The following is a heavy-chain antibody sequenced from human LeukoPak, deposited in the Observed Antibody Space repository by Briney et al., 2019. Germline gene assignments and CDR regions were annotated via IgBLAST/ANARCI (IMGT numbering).Heavy chain of an antibody. CDR3: ARFLIGGGSPHYFDY. CDR1: GYTFTSYG. J-gene: IGHJ4*02. V-gene: IGHV1-18*01. Sequence: VASVKVSCKASGYTFTSYGISWVRQAPGQGLEWMGWISAYNGNTNYAQKLQGRVTMTTDTSTSTAYMELMSLRSDDTAVYYCARFLIGGGSPHYFDYWGQGTLVTVSS. CDR2: ISAYNGNT. D-gene: IGHD2-15*01.